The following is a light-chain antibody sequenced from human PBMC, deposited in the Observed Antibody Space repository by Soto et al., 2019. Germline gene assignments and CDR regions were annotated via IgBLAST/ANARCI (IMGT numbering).Light chain of an antibody. CDR3: QQRQYWPPIT. CDR2: GAS. Sequence: EIVLKQSPDTLSLYTGERATLSCRASQSVRSRSLAWYQHNPGQAPRLLMYGASSRAAGIPARFSGSGSGTDFTLTISSLEPEDFAIYYCQQRQYWPPITFGQGTRLEIK. CDR1: QSVRSRS. V-gene: IGKV3D-20*02. J-gene: IGKJ5*01.